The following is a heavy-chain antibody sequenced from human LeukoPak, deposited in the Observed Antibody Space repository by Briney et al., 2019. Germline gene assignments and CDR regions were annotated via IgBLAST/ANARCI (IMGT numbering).Heavy chain of an antibody. CDR1: GFTVSDYW. CDR3: ARVITGSTYGQFDF. J-gene: IGHJ4*02. V-gene: IGHV3-74*01. D-gene: IGHD5-18*01. CDR2: INSDGSRT. Sequence: GGSLRLSCTASGFTVSDYWMHWVRQAPGKGLVWVSRINSDGSRTNYADCVKGRFTISRDNAKNTVFLQMNSLTAEDAAVYYCARVITGSTYGQFDFWGQGALATVSS.